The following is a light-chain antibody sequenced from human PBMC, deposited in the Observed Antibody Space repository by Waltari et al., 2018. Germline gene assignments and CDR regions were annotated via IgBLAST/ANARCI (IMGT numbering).Light chain of an antibody. J-gene: IGLJ2*01. V-gene: IGLV2-14*01. CDR3: SSQSSNDVVL. Sequence: QSALTQPASVSGSPGQSVTLFCAGTSTDVGGYHSLSSYQEHPGQAPGVIIYDVSARPSGVSDRLSGSKSGNTASLTISGLQAEDEADYYCSSQSSNDVVLFGGGTKLTVL. CDR1: STDVGGYHS. CDR2: DVS.